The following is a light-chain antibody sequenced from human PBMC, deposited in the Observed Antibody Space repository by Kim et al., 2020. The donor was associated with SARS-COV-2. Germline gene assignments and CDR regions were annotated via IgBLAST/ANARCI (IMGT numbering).Light chain of an antibody. CDR1: SSNIGTNY. J-gene: IGLJ2*01. V-gene: IGLV1-51*01. CDR2: DTS. Sequence: GQIVTISCSGSSSNIGTNYVSWYQQLPGTAPKLLVYDTSERPSGVPDRFSGSKSGTSATLDITGLQTGDEAQYYCATWDSGLSAGVFGGGTQLTVL. CDR3: ATWDSGLSAGV.